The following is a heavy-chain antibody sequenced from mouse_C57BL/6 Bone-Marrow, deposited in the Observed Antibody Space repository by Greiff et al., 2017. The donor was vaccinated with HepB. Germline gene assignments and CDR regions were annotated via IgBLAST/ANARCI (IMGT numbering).Heavy chain of an antibody. CDR3: ATTVPFYFDY. J-gene: IGHJ2*01. CDR1: GYTFTSYW. CDR2: IDPSYSYT. Sequence: QVQLQQPGAELVMPGASVKLSCKASGYTFTSYWMHWVKQRPGQGLEWIGEIDPSYSYTNYNQKFKGKSTLTVDKSSSTAYMQLSSLTSEDSAVYYCATTVPFYFDYWGQGTTLTVSS. D-gene: IGHD1-1*01. V-gene: IGHV1-69*01.